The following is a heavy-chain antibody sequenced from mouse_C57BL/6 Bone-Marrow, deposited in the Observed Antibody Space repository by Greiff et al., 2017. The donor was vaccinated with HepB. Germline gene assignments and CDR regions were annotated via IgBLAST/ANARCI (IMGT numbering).Heavy chain of an antibody. Sequence: VQLQQSGPVLVKPGASVKMSCKASGYTFTDYYMNWVKQSHGKSLEWIGVINPYNGGTSYNQKFKGKATLTVDKPSSTAYMQLSSLTSEDSAVYYCAREGAYGNFYWYFDVWGTGTTVTVSS. CDR2: INPYNGGT. J-gene: IGHJ1*03. CDR1: GYTFTDYY. V-gene: IGHV1-19*01. D-gene: IGHD2-1*01. CDR3: AREGAYGNFYWYFDV.